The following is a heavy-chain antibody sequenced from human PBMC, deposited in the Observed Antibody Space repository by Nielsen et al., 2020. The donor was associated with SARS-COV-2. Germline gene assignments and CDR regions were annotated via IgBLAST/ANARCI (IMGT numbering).Heavy chain of an antibody. J-gene: IGHJ6*02. V-gene: IGHV1-69*04. CDR3: AAGWGDYGSGSHYYYYGMDV. D-gene: IGHD3-10*01. CDR1: GYTFTSYG. Sequence: SVKVSCKASGYTFTSYGISWVRQAPGQGLEWMGRIIPILGIANYAQKFQGRVTITADKSTSTAYMELSSLRSEDTAVYYCAAGWGDYGSGSHYYYYGMDVWGQGTTVTVSS. CDR2: IIPILGIA.